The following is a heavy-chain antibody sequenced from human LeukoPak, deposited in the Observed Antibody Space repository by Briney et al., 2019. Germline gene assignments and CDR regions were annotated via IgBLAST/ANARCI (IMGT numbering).Heavy chain of an antibody. CDR2: ITTSSTYI. Sequence: GGSLRLSCAASGFTFSDYSMTWVRQAPGKGLEWVSSITTSSTYIYYADSVKVRFTISRDNAKNSLYLQMTSLRAEDTAVYYCARDPYSGSYSDYYYYMDVWGKGTTVTVSS. D-gene: IGHD1-26*01. CDR3: ARDPYSGSYSDYYYYMDV. J-gene: IGHJ6*03. V-gene: IGHV3-21*01. CDR1: GFTFSDYS.